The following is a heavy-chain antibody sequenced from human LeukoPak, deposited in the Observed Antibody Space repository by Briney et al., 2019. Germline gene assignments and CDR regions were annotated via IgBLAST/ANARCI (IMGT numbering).Heavy chain of an antibody. CDR3: ASRGLDYLYYFDY. Sequence: GGSLRLSCAASGLTVSSNCMSWVRQAPGKGLEWVSGLTGSGGFTYYADSVKGRFTISRDNSKNTLYLQMNNLRAEDTAVYYCASRGLDYLYYFDYWGQGTLATVSS. D-gene: IGHD4-11*01. CDR1: GLTVSSNC. V-gene: IGHV3-23*01. CDR2: LTGSGGFT. J-gene: IGHJ4*02.